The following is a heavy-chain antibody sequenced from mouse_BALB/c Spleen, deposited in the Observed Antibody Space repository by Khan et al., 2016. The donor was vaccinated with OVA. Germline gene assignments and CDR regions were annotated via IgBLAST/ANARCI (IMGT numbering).Heavy chain of an antibody. D-gene: IGHD3-1*01. V-gene: IGHV1-31*01. CDR2: INPYNGAT. Sequence: VQLQQSGPELVKPGASVKISCKASGYSFTGYYMHWVKQSHVKSLEWIGRINPYNGATSYNQNFKDKASLTVDKSSSTAYMELHSLTSEDSAVYYCASQLGHAMDYWGQGTSVTVSS. CDR3: ASQLGHAMDY. CDR1: GYSFTGYY. J-gene: IGHJ4*01.